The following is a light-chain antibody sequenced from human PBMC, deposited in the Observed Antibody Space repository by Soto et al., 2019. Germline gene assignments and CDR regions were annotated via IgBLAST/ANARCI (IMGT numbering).Light chain of an antibody. CDR3: ETWDSNTHV. Sequence: QSVLTQSSSASASLGSSVKLTCTLSSGHSSYIIAWHQQQPGKAPRYLMKLEGSGSYNKGSGVPDRFSGSSSGADRYLTISNLQFEDEADYYCETWDSNTHVFGGGTTATVL. J-gene: IGLJ3*02. CDR2: LEGSGSY. V-gene: IGLV4-60*02. CDR1: SGHSSYI.